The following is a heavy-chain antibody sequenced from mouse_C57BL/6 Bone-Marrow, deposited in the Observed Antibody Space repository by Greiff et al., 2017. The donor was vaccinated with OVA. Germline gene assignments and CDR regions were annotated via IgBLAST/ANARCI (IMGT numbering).Heavy chain of an antibody. CDR3: ARYTSREDDGSTWYMDY. V-gene: IGHV1-64*01. J-gene: IGHJ4*01. CDR1: GYTFTSYW. Sequence: QVQLLQSGAELVKPGASVKLSCKASGYTFTSYWMHWVQQSPGQGLEWIGMIHPNSGSTNYNEKFKSKSTLTVDKSSSTAYMQLSSLTSEDSAVYYCARYTSREDDGSTWYMDYGGQGTSVTVTS. D-gene: IGHD1-1*01. CDR2: IHPNSGST.